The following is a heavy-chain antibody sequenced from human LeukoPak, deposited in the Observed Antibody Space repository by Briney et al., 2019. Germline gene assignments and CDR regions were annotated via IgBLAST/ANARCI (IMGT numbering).Heavy chain of an antibody. J-gene: IGHJ4*02. Sequence: SETLSLTCAVYGGSFSGYYWSWIRQPPGKGLEWIGEINHSGSTNYNPSLKSRVTISVDTSKNQFSLKLSSVTAADTAVYYCVRERDLWFGELLEDWGQGTLVTVSS. V-gene: IGHV4-34*01. CDR1: GGSFSGYY. CDR2: INHSGST. D-gene: IGHD3-10*01. CDR3: VRERDLWFGELLED.